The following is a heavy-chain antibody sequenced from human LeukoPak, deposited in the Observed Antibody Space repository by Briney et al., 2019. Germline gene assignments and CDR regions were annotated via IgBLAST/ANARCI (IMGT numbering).Heavy chain of an antibody. CDR3: ASQIYNCSSTSCYDYYYGMDV. J-gene: IGHJ6*02. V-gene: IGHV1-18*01. D-gene: IGHD2-2*01. CDR2: ISAYNGNT. Sequence: ASVKVSCKASGYTFTSYGISWVRQAPGQGLEWMRWISAYNGNTNYAQKLQGRVTMTTDTSTSTAYMELRSLRSDDTAVYYCASQIYNCSSTSCYDYYYGMDVWGQGTTVTVSS. CDR1: GYTFTSYG.